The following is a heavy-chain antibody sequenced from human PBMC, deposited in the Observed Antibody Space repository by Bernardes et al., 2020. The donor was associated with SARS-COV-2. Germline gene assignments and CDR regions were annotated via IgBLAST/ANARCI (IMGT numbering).Heavy chain of an antibody. J-gene: IGHJ6*03. Sequence: SETLSLTCSVSAGSISNYYWNWIRQSPGKGLEWIGNIHYSANTNYNPSLKSRVIISLDTSKNQFSLKVNSLTAADTAVYYCARGARFSEWFLYGGDQVKHYNYMDVWGKGTTVTVSS. CDR1: AGSISNYY. D-gene: IGHD3-3*01. V-gene: IGHV4-59*01. CDR3: ARGARFSEWFLYGGDQVKHYNYMDV. CDR2: IHYSANT.